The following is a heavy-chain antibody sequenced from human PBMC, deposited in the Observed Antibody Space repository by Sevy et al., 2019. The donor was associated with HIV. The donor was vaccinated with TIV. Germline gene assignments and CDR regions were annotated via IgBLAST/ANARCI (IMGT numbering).Heavy chain of an antibody. D-gene: IGHD3-16*02. J-gene: IGHJ6*02. CDR3: ARGGSSVIQGMDV. CDR2: ISSSSSTI. V-gene: IGHV3-48*02. CDR1: GFTFSSYS. Sequence: GGSLRLSCAASGFTFSSYSMNWVRQAPGKGLEWVSYISSSSSTIYYADSVKGRFTISRDNAKNSLYLRMNSLRDEDTAVYYCARGGSSVIQGMDVWGQGTTVTVSS.